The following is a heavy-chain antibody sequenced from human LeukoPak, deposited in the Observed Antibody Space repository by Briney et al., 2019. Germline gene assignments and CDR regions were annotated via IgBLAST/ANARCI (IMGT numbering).Heavy chain of an antibody. CDR3: ARAAAGTGNDAFDI. CDR2: TNTNTGNP. V-gene: IGHV7-4-1*02. D-gene: IGHD6-13*01. CDR1: GYTFTSYA. J-gene: IGHJ3*02. Sequence: ASVKVSCKASGYTFTSYAMNWVRQAPGQGLEWMGWTNTNTGNPTYAQGFTGRFVFSLDTSVSTAYLQISSLKAEDTAVYYCARAAAGTGNDAFDIWGQGTMVTVSS.